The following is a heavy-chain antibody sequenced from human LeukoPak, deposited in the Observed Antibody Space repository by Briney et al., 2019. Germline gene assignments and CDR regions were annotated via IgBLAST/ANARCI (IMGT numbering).Heavy chain of an antibody. CDR1: GGTFSSYA. D-gene: IGHD6-13*01. J-gene: IGHJ3*02. Sequence: GASVKVSCKASGGTFSSYAISWVRQAPGQGLEWMGGIIPIFGTANYAQKFQGRVTITTDESTSTAYMELSSLRSEDTAVYYCARDEEPRGSSSWYFRAFDIWGQGTMVTVSS. CDR3: ARDEEPRGSSSWYFRAFDI. CDR2: IIPIFGTA. V-gene: IGHV1-69*05.